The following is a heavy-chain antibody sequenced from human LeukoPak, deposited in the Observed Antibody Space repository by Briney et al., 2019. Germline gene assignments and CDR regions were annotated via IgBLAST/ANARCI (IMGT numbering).Heavy chain of an antibody. CDR1: GGSISSYY. V-gene: IGHV4-59*08. Sequence: PSETLSLTCTVSGGSISSYYWSWIRQPPGKGLEWIGYIYYSGSTNYNPSLKSRVTISVDTSKNQFSLKLSSVTAADTAVYYCARSAQWLVPFDYWGQGTLVTVSS. D-gene: IGHD6-19*01. J-gene: IGHJ4*02. CDR2: IYYSGST. CDR3: ARSAQWLVPFDY.